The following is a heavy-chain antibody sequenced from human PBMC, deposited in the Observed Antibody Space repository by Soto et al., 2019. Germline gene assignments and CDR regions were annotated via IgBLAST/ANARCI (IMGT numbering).Heavy chain of an antibody. CDR2: IIPIFGTA. Sequence: QVQLVQSGAEVKKPGSSMKVSCKASGGTFSSYAISWVRQAPGQGLEWMGGIIPIFGTANYAQKFQGRVTITADESTSTAYRELSSLRSEDTAVYYCARGPDALRFLEWLPIDYWGQGTLVTVSS. V-gene: IGHV1-69*01. CDR1: GGTFSSYA. J-gene: IGHJ4*02. CDR3: ARGPDALRFLEWLPIDY. D-gene: IGHD3-3*01.